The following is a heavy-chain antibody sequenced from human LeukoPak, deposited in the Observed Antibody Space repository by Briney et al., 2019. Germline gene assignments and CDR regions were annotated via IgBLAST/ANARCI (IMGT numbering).Heavy chain of an antibody. CDR2: ISAYNGNT. D-gene: IGHD3-10*01. J-gene: IGHJ4*02. V-gene: IGHV1-18*04. CDR1: GYTFTSYY. CDR3: ARDRGAAGLDY. Sequence: ASVKVSCKASGYTFTSYYMHWVRQAPGQGLEWMGWISAYNGNTNYAQKLQGRVTMTTDTSTSTAYMELRSLRSDDTAVYYCARDRGAAGLDYWGQGTLVTVSS.